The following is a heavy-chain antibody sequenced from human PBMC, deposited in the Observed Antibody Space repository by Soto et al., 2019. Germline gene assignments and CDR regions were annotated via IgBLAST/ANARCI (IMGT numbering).Heavy chain of an antibody. Sequence: EVQLLESGGGLVQPGGSLRLSCAASGFTFSSYAMNWVRQAPGKGLEWVSVISGSDGSTYYADSVKGRFTICRDNSKNRLNLQMNSLGAEDTAVYYCARRSRSWYFVFWGQGTLVTVSS. CDR3: ARRSRSWYFVF. J-gene: IGHJ4*02. CDR1: GFTFSSYA. D-gene: IGHD6-13*01. CDR2: ISGSDGST. V-gene: IGHV3-23*01.